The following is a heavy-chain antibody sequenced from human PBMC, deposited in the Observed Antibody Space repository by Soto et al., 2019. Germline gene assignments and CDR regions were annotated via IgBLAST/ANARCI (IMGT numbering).Heavy chain of an antibody. D-gene: IGHD5-18*01. V-gene: IGHV1-2*02. CDR2: INPNSGGT. Sequence: ASVKVSCKASGYTFTGYYMHWVRQAPGQGLEWMGWINPNSGGTNYAQKFQGRVTMTRDTSISTAYMELSGLRSDDTAVYYCARDLMYFVDTALDFSFDPWGQGTLVTVSS. CDR3: ARDLMYFVDTALDFSFDP. CDR1: GYTFTGYY. J-gene: IGHJ5*02.